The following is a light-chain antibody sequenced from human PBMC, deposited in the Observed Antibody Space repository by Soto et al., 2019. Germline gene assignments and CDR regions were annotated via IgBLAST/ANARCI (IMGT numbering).Light chain of an antibody. CDR2: DNN. CDR3: GTWDSSLSAYV. V-gene: IGLV1-51*01. J-gene: IGLJ1*01. Sequence: QSVLTQPPSVSAAPGQRVAISCSGNSXNIGNNYVSWYQQFPGTAPKLLIYDNNERLSGIPVRFSASKSGTSATLGIAGLQTGDEADYYCGTWDSSLSAYVFGTGTKVTVL. CDR1: SXNIGNNY.